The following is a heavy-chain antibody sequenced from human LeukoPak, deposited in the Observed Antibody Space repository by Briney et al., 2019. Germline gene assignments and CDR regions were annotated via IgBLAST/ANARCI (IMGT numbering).Heavy chain of an antibody. D-gene: IGHD2-2*01. J-gene: IGHJ3*02. CDR2: ISSSGSKI. Sequence: PGGSLRLSCAASGFTFSSYEMNWVRQAPGEGLEWVSYISSSGSKIKYADSVKGRFTIYRGNDQSSVYLQMNTLRPEDTAVYYCARDIKGQYQAAFDIWGQGTMVTVSS. CDR3: ARDIKGQYQAAFDI. V-gene: IGHV3-48*03. CDR1: GFTFSSYE.